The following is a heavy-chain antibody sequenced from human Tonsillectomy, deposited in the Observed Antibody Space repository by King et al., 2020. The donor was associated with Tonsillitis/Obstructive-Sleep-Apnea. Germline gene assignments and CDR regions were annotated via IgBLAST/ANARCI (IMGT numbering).Heavy chain of an antibody. Sequence: VQLQQWGAGLLKPSETLSLTCAVYGGAFRGYYWSWILQPLGKGLEWIGAINHSGSTNYNPSLQSRVTISVDTSKHQFSLKLGSVTAAETAVYYFASGMNHYDVWSGYYTRGCRNNWFDPWGQGTLVTVSS. CDR2: INHSGST. J-gene: IGHJ5*02. CDR3: ASGMNHYDVWSGYYTRGCRNNWFDP. V-gene: IGHV4-34*01. CDR1: GGAFRGYY. D-gene: IGHD3-3*01.